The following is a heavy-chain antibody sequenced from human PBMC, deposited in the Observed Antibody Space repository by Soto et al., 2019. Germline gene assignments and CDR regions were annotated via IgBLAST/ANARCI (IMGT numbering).Heavy chain of an antibody. CDR2: INPNSGGT. Sequence: RASVKVSCKASGYTFTGYYMHWVRQAPGQGLEWMGWINPNSGGTNYAQKFQGRVTMTRDTSISTAYMELSRLRSDDTAVYYCARRSGSGSYRRYYYYYGMDVWGQGTTVTVS. V-gene: IGHV1-2*02. CDR3: ARRSGSGSYRRYYYYYGMDV. J-gene: IGHJ6*02. CDR1: GYTFTGYY. D-gene: IGHD3-10*01.